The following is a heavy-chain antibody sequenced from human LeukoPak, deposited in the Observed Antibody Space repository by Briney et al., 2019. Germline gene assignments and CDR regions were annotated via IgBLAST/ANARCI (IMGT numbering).Heavy chain of an antibody. D-gene: IGHD3-16*01. CDR1: GFTVSSNC. CDR3: ARDLFRSERVGLNDY. J-gene: IGHJ4*02. V-gene: IGHV3-53*01. Sequence: GGSVRLSCAASGFTVSSNCMIWVRQAREKGVEWVSDIYRGGSTYYADSVKGRFTISRDNSKNTLYLQMNSLRAEDTAVYHCARDLFRSERVGLNDYWGQGALVTVSS. CDR2: IYRGGST.